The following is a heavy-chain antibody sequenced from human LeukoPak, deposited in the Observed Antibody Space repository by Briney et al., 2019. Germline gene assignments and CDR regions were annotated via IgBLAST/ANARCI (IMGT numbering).Heavy chain of an antibody. CDR1: GFTFSSYA. CDR2: ISYDGRNK. CDR3: AKGPLRGTAAAIDY. J-gene: IGHJ4*02. D-gene: IGHD2-2*01. V-gene: IGHV3-30*18. Sequence: PGGSLRLSCAASGFTFSSYAMSWVRQAPGKGLEWVAVISYDGRNKHYPDSVKGRFTISRDISTDTLWLQVDSLRTEDTAVYYCAKGPLRGTAAAIDYWGQGTLVTVSS.